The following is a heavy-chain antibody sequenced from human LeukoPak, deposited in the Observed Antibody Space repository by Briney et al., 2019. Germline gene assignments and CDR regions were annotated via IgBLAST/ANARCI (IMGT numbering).Heavy chain of an antibody. CDR3: ARGALDAATPFDS. J-gene: IGHJ5*01. CDR1: GFTFSSYS. CDR2: ISSSSSYI. V-gene: IGHV3-21*01. D-gene: IGHD2-15*01. Sequence: GGSLRLSCAASGFTFSSYSMNWVRQAPGKGLEWVSSISSSSSYIYYADSLKGRFTISRDNAKKSVYLQMNSLRAEDTAVYYCARGALDAATPFDSWGQGTLVTVSS.